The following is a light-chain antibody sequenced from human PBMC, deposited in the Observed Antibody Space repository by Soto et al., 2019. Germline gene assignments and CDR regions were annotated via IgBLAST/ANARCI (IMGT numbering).Light chain of an antibody. V-gene: IGLV2-11*01. J-gene: IGLJ1*01. Sequence: QSVLTQPRAVSGSPGQSVTISCTGTSSDVGFYNYVSWYQQYPGKAPKVMIYDVNKRPSGVPDRFSGSKSGNTASLTISGLQAEDEADYYSCSYAGGYTSVFGTATKVTVL. CDR3: CSYAGGYTSV. CDR1: SSDVGFYNY. CDR2: DVN.